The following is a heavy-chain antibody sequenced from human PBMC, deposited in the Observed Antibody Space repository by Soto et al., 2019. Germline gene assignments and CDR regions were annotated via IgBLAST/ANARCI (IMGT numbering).Heavy chain of an antibody. CDR2: ISSSSSHT. V-gene: IGHV3-11*06. CDR3: ARMDYDFWSGSADAFDI. J-gene: IGHJ3*02. D-gene: IGHD3-3*01. Sequence: QVQLVESGGGLVKPGGSLRLSCAASGFTFSDYYMSWIRQAPGKGLEWVSYISSSSSHTNYADSVKGRFTISRDNAKNSLYLQMNSLRAEDTAVYYCARMDYDFWSGSADAFDIWGQGTMVTVSS. CDR1: GFTFSDYY.